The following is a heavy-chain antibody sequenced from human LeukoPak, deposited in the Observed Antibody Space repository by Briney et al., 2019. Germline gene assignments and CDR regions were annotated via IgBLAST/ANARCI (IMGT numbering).Heavy chain of an antibody. D-gene: IGHD5-18*01. CDR1: GGSISGYF. V-gene: IGHV4-59*08. Sequence: SETLSLTCTVSGGSISGYFWSWIRQPPGKGLEWIGYIHYSGTTNYNPSLNSRVTISVDTSKNQFSLRLSSVTAADTAVYYCARGSGYTYGYPFDSWGQGTLVTVSS. CDR2: IHYSGTT. CDR3: ARGSGYTYGYPFDS. J-gene: IGHJ4*02.